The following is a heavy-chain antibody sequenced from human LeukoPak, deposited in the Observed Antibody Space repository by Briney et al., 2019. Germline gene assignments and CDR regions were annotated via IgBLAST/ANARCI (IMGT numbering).Heavy chain of an antibody. D-gene: IGHD2/OR15-2a*01. J-gene: IGHJ4*02. V-gene: IGHV5-51*01. CDR1: GYSFTSYW. CDR2: IYPFGSDT. CDR3: ASPGPYRRDYLY. Sequence: GESLKISCKGSGYSFTSYWSGWVRQMPGEGLGLVGIIYPFGSDTRYSPSFEGQVTISADKSISAAYLQRSSLKAADTAMYYCASPGPYRRDYLYWGQGTLVTVSS.